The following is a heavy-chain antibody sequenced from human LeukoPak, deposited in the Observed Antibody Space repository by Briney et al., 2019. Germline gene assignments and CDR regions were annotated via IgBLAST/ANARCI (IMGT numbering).Heavy chain of an antibody. CDR2: IKRDGSNT. J-gene: IGHJ5*02. V-gene: IGHV3-23*05. CDR1: GFTFSEHS. CDR3: AKGGYASCFDP. D-gene: IGHD2-15*01. Sequence: PGGSLRLSCEASGFTFSEHSMSWVRQAPGKGLEWVSTIKRDGSNTYYTDSVEGRFTISRDNSKNTLYLEMNTLRAEDTAVYYCAKGGYASCFDPWGRGTQVTVSS.